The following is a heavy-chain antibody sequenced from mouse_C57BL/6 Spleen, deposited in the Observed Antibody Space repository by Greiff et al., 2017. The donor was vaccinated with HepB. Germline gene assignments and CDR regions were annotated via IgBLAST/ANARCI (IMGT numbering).Heavy chain of an antibody. Sequence: QVQLQQPGAELVMPGASVKLSCKASGYTFTSYWMHWVKQRPGQGLEWIGEIDPSDSYTNYNQKFKGKSTLTVDKSSSTAYMQLSSLTSEDSAVYYCARPENYYGSSYGDFAYWGQGTLVTVSA. D-gene: IGHD1-1*01. CDR2: IDPSDSYT. V-gene: IGHV1-69*01. J-gene: IGHJ3*01. CDR1: GYTFTSYW. CDR3: ARPENYYGSSYGDFAY.